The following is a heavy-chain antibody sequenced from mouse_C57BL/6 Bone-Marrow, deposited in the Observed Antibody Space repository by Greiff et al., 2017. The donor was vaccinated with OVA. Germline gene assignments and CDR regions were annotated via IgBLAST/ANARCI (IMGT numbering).Heavy chain of an antibody. CDR2: ISSGGDYI. D-gene: IGHD1-1*01. V-gene: IGHV5-9-1*02. J-gene: IGHJ4*01. CDR1: GFTFSSYA. CDR3: TRDPHYYGSSYLYAMDY. Sequence: EVKLVESGEGLVKPGGSLKLSCAASGFTFSSYAMSWVRQTPEKRLEWVAYISSGGDYIYYADTVKGRFTISRDNARNTLYLQMSSLKSEDTAMYYCTRDPHYYGSSYLYAMDYWGQGTSVTVSS.